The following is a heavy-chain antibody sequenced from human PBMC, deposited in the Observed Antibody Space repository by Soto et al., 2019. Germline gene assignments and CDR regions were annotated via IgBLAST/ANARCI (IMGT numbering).Heavy chain of an antibody. CDR3: NRIGPEAAMRWYFDY. CDR1: GFTFGDYA. V-gene: IGHV3-49*04. Sequence: GGSLRLSCKTSGFTFGDYALNWVRQAPGRGLEWVGFIRATPAGGTAEYAASVKDRFTVSRDASSSTAYLQMDSLRTEDTAVYFCNRIGPEAAMRWYFDYWGQGTLVTVYS. CDR2: IRATPAGGTA. J-gene: IGHJ4*02. D-gene: IGHD2-2*01.